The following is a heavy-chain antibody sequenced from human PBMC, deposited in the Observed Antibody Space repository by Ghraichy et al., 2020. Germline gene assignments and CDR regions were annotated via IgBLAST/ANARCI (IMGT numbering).Heavy chain of an antibody. J-gene: IGHJ4*02. Sequence: NLSLTCAVYGGSFSGYYWSWIRQPPGKGLEWIGEINHSGSTNYNPSLKSRVTISVDTSKNQFSLKLSSVTAADTAVYYCARGAADIVVVPATRDIDYWGQGTLVTVSS. D-gene: IGHD2-2*01. CDR2: INHSGST. CDR3: ARGAADIVVVPATRDIDY. CDR1: GGSFSGYY. V-gene: IGHV4-34*01.